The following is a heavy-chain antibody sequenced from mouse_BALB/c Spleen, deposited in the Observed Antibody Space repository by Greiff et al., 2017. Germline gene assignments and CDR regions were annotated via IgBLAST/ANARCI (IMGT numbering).Heavy chain of an antibody. CDR2: ISYSGST. Sequence: EVKLQESGPGLVKPSQSLSLTCTVTGYSITSDYAWNWIRQFPGNKLEWMGYISYSGSTSYNPSLKSRISITRDTSKNQFFLRLNSVTTEDTATYYCARFSYYDYDFDYWGQGTTLTVSS. J-gene: IGHJ2*01. CDR3: ARFSYYDYDFDY. V-gene: IGHV3-2*02. CDR1: GYSITSDYA. D-gene: IGHD2-4*01.